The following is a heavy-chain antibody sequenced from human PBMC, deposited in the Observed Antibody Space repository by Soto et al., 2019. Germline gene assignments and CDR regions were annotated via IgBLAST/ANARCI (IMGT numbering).Heavy chain of an antibody. J-gene: IGHJ5*02. Sequence: QILLVQSGAEVKKPGASVKVSCKASGYTFTMYGISWVRQPPGQGLEWMGWISGYNGKTRYAEKVQGRVTMTTDTSTSTAYMELRSLGFDDTAVYYCARSPGAVGTTWLDPWGQGSLVTVSS. CDR3: ARSPGAVGTTWLDP. D-gene: IGHD1-7*01. CDR1: GYTFTMYG. V-gene: IGHV1-18*01. CDR2: ISGYNGKT.